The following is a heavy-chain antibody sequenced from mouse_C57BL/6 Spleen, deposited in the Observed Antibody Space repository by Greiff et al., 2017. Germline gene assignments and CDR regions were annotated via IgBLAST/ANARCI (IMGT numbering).Heavy chain of an antibody. J-gene: IGHJ4*01. CDR3: APSTMVTGGYYAMDY. Sequence: QVQLQQSGPELVKPGASVKISCKASGYAFSSSWMNWVKQRPGKGLEWIGRIYPGDGDTNYNGKFKGKATLTADKSSSTAYMQLSSLTSEDSAVYFCAPSTMVTGGYYAMDYWGQGTSVTVSS. CDR2: IYPGDGDT. V-gene: IGHV1-82*01. CDR1: GYAFSSSW. D-gene: IGHD2-2*01.